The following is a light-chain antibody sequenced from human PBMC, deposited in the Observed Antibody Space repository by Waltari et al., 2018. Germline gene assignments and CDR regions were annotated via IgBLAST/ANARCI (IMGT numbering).Light chain of an antibody. Sequence: SYELTQPPSVSVSPGQTARITCSGDALPRQYAYWYQQRPGQAPMLMIYQDTQRPSEIPERFSGSSSGTTVTLTISEVQAEDEADYYCQSADGSGTYVVFGGGTKPTVL. CDR3: QSADGSGTYVV. J-gene: IGLJ2*01. CDR2: QDT. CDR1: ALPRQY. V-gene: IGLV3-25*03.